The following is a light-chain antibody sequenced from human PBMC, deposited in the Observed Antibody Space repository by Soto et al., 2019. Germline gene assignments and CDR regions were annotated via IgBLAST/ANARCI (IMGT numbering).Light chain of an antibody. CDR2: GAS. J-gene: IGKJ1*01. CDR1: QSLSSTY. Sequence: EIVLTQSPGTLSLSPGERATLSCRASQSLSSTYLAWYQQKPGQAPRLLLYGASNRATGIPDRFSGSGSGTDFTLTINRLEPEDFAVYYCQQYGSSPLTFGQGTKVDIK. V-gene: IGKV3-20*01. CDR3: QQYGSSPLT.